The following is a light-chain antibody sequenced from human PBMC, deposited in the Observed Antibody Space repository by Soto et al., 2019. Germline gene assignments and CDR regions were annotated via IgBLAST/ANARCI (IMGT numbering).Light chain of an antibody. CDR1: SSNIGSNA. Sequence: QSVLTQPPSASGTPGQRVSISCSGSSSNIGSNAVHWYQQFPGTAPKLLIFSNNQRPSGVPDRFSGSKSGTSASLAISGLQSEDEADYYCAAWDDNLNGVIFGGGTKLTVL. J-gene: IGLJ2*01. CDR3: AAWDDNLNGVI. CDR2: SNN. V-gene: IGLV1-44*01.